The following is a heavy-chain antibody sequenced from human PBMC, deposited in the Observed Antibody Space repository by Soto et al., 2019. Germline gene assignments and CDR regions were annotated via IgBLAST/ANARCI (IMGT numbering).Heavy chain of an antibody. D-gene: IGHD2-2*01. V-gene: IGHV3-21*01. CDR1: GFTFSSYS. J-gene: IGHJ6*02. CDR3: ARFDARMDV. Sequence: EVQLVESGGGLVKPGGSLRLSCAASGFTFSSYSMNWVRQAPGKGLEWVSSISSSSSYIYYADSVKGRFTISRDNAKNSLYRQMNSLRAEDTAVYDCARFDARMDVWGQGTTVTVSS. CDR2: ISSSSSYI.